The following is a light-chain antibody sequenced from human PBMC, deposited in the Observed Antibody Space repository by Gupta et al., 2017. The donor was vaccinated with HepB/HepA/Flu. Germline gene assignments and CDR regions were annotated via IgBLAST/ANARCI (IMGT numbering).Light chain of an antibody. V-gene: IGLV2-14*03. J-gene: IGLJ1*01. CDR2: DVT. Sequence: ALTQPAYVCGSAGQSRTTSCTGTHNDVGGIPYVSWYQQHPGEAPQLLIYDVTARPSGVYNRFSGSKSSNTASLTIARLPAEDEADYFCSSYTFSRTGVFGTGTKVTVL. CDR1: HNDVGGIPY. CDR3: SSYTFSRTGV.